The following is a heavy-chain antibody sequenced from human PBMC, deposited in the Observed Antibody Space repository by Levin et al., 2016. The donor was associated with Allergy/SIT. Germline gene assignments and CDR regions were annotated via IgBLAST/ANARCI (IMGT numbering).Heavy chain of an antibody. Sequence: WIRQPPGKGLEWIGEINHSGSTNYNPSLKSRVTISVDTSKNQFSLKLSSVTAADTAVYYCARRPAAIRKKNAFDIWGQGTMVTVSS. CDR3: ARRPAAIRKKNAFDI. CDR2: INHSGST. D-gene: IGHD2-2*01. V-gene: IGHV4-34*01. J-gene: IGHJ3*02.